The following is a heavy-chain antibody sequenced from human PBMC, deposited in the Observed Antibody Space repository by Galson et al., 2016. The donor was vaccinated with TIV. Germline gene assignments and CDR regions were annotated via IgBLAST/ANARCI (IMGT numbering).Heavy chain of an antibody. CDR2: FIPLFGTA. CDR3: AKDRNTAMDTYHYYYGMDV. J-gene: IGHJ6*02. V-gene: IGHV1-69*13. CDR1: GDTFSSYP. D-gene: IGHD5-18*01. Sequence: SVKVSCKASGDTFSSYPFNWVRQAPGQGLEWVGGFIPLFGTANYAQKFQGRVTISADESTSTLYMEVRSLRSEDTAVYYCAKDRNTAMDTYHYYYGMDVWGQGTMVIVSS.